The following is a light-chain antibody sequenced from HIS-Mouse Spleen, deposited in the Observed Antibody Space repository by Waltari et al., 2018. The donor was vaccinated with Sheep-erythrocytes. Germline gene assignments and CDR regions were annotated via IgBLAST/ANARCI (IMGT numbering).Light chain of an antibody. J-gene: IGLJ3*02. CDR2: EGS. Sequence: QSALTQPASVSGSPGQSITISCTGTSSDVGSYNLVSWYQQHPGIAPKLMIYEGSKRPSGVSNRFSGSKCGNTASLTISRLQAEDEADYYCCSYAGSSTPWVFGGGTKRTVL. V-gene: IGLV2-23*01. CDR1: SSDVGSYNL. CDR3: CSYAGSSTPWV.